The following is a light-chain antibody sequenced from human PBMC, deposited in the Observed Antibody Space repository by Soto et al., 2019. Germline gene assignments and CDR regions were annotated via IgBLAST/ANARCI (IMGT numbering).Light chain of an antibody. CDR3: QQYNNWPTWT. CDR1: QSVSSN. CDR2: GAS. V-gene: IGKV3-15*01. J-gene: IGKJ1*01. Sequence: EVVMTQSPATLSVSPGERATLSCRASQSVSSNLAWYQHKSGQAPRLLIYGASTRATDIPARFSGSGSGTEFTITISSLQSEDFAVYFCQQYNNWPTWTFGQGTKVEIK.